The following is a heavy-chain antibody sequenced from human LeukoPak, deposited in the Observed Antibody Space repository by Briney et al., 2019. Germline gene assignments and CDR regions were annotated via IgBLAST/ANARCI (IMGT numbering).Heavy chain of an antibody. Sequence: ASVKVSCKVSGYTFTELSMHWVRQAPGKGLEWMGGFDPEDGEAIYAQKFQGRVTMTEDTSTDTAYMELSSLRSEDTAVYYCATDQGGAAAGPFDYWGQGTLVTVSS. V-gene: IGHV1-24*01. CDR2: FDPEDGEA. CDR1: GYTFTELS. J-gene: IGHJ4*02. CDR3: ATDQGGAAAGPFDY. D-gene: IGHD6-13*01.